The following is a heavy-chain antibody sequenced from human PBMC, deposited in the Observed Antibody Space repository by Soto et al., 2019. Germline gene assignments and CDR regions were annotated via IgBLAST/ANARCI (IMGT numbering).Heavy chain of an antibody. CDR1: GYTFTSXX. V-gene: IGHV1-18*01. Sequence: QVQLVQSGAEVKKPGASVKVSCKASGYTFTSXXXXXXXXXXXXXLEWMGWISDYNGNTNYAQKLQGRVTMTTDTXXXXXXXXXXXXXXXXXXXXXXXXXXXXXXXXDYWGQGTLVTVSS. CDR2: ISDYNGNT. J-gene: IGHJ4*02. CDR3: XXXXXXXXXXDY.